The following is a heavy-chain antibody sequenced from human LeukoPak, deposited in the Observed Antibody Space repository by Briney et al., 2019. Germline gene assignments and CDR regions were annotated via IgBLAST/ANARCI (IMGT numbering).Heavy chain of an antibody. CDR2: MNPNSGNT. J-gene: IGHJ6*02. Sequence: ASVKVSCKASGYTFTSYDINWVRQATGQGLEWMGWMNPNSGNTAYAQRFQGRVTMTRNTSISTAYMELSSLRSEDTAVYYCARPRYSGGWSSHYYYYYGMDVWGQGTTVTVSS. V-gene: IGHV1-8*01. CDR3: ARPRYSGGWSSHYYYYYGMDV. D-gene: IGHD6-19*01. CDR1: GYTFTSYD.